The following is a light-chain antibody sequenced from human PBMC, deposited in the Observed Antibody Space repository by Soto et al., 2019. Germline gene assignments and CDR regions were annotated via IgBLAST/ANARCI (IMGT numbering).Light chain of an antibody. CDR1: QNINNW. Sequence: DIQMTQSPSTLSASIGDRVTITCRASQNINNWIAWYQQKPGKAPKFLIYDASTLESGVPSRFSGSGFGTEFSLTICSLQPDDFGSYYCQHMRTFGQGPKVEMK. V-gene: IGKV1-5*01. CDR2: DAS. J-gene: IGKJ1*01. CDR3: QHMRT.